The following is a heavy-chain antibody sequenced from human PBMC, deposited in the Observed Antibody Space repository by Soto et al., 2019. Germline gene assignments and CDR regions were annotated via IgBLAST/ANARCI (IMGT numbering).Heavy chain of an antibody. CDR1: GGSISSSSYY. CDR3: AREITLLSVVGAYAFDI. J-gene: IGHJ3*02. CDR2: ISYSGST. Sequence: QLQLQESGPGLVKPSETLSLTCTVSGGSISSSSYYWGWIRQPPGKGLEWIGSISYSGSTHNNPSLRSRVTISVDTSKNQLSLNLSSVTAADTAVYYCAREITLLSVVGAYAFDIWGQGTMVTVSS. V-gene: IGHV4-39*02. D-gene: IGHD2-15*01.